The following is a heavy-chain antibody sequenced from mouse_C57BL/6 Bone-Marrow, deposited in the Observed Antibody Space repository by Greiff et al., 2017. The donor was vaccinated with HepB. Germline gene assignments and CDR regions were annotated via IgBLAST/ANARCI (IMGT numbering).Heavy chain of an antibody. J-gene: IGHJ2*01. CDR3: ASWVWYLYFFDY. CDR2: INPNYGTT. CDR1: GYSFTDYN. Sequence: VQLKEPGPELVKPGASVKISCKASGYSFTDYNMNWVKQSNGKSLEWIGVINPNYGTTSYNQKFKGKATLTVDQSSSTAYMHLNSLTSEDSAVYYCASWVWYLYFFDYWGQGTTLPVSA. D-gene: IGHD2-10*02. V-gene: IGHV1-39*01.